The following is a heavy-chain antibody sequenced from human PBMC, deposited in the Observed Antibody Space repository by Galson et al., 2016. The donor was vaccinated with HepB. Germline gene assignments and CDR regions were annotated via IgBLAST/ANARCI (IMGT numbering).Heavy chain of an antibody. CDR2: IHDSGSA. CDR3: ARDQSYSSGYQSFDS. CDR1: GGSISDYY. Sequence: SETLSLTCTVSGGSISDYYWSWIRHSPGKGLEWIAYIHDSGSATHNPSLRGRDTIPMDRSKNEFSFRLTSVTAADTAVYYCARDQSYSSGYQSFDSWGQGILVIVSS. D-gene: IGHD5-12*01. V-gene: IGHV4-59*01. J-gene: IGHJ4*02.